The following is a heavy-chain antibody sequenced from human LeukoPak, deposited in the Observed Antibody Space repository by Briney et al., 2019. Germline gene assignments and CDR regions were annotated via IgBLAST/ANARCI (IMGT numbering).Heavy chain of an antibody. CDR2: INPNSGGT. Sequence: ASVRVSCKASGYTFTGYYMHWVRQAPGQGLEWMGRINPNSGGTNYAQKFQGRVTMTRDTSISTAYMELSRLRSDDTAVYYCARDLDYYDSRGYYSYFDYGGQGTLVTVSS. D-gene: IGHD3-22*01. V-gene: IGHV1-2*06. J-gene: IGHJ4*02. CDR1: GYTFTGYY. CDR3: ARDLDYYDSRGYYSYFDY.